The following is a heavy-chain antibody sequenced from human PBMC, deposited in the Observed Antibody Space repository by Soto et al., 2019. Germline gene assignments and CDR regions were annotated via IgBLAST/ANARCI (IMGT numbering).Heavy chain of an antibody. J-gene: IGHJ6*02. CDR2: IPYDGSNK. V-gene: IGHV3-30-3*01. CDR3: ARRLGQQLESPYYYGMDV. Sequence: QVQLVESGGGVVQPGRSLRLSCAASGFTFSSYAMHWVRQAPGKGLEWVAVIPYDGSNKYYADSVKGRFTISRDNSKNTLYLQMNSLRAEDTAVYYCARRLGQQLESPYYYGMDVWGQGTTVTVSS. D-gene: IGHD6-13*01. CDR1: GFTFSSYA.